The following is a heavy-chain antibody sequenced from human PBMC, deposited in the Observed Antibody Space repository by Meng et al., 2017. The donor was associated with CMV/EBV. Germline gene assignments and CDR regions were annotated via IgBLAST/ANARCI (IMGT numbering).Heavy chain of an antibody. D-gene: IGHD6-13*01. Sequence: VQLVQPGAEVKKPGAPVKVSCKASGYTFTGYYMHGVRQAPGQGLEWMGWINPNSGGTNYAKKFQGRVTMTRDTSISTAYMELSRLRSDDTAVYYCARQHNSSSWIINWFDPWGQGTLVTVSS. J-gene: IGHJ5*02. V-gene: IGHV1-2*02. CDR2: INPNSGGT. CDR1: GYTFTGYY. CDR3: ARQHNSSSWIINWFDP.